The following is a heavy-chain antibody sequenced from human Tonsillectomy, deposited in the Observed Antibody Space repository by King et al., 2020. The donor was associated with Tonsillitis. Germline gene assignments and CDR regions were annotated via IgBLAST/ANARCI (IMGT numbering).Heavy chain of an antibody. CDR1: GFTFSNAW. CDR2: IKSKTDGGTT. Sequence: VQLVESGGGLVKPGGSLRLSCAASGFTFSNAWMSWVRQAPGKGLEWVGRIKSKTDGGTTDYAAPVKGRFTISRDDSKNTLYLQMNSLKTEDTAVYYCSAEREWLDRGLYYFDCWGQGTLVTVCS. CDR3: SAEREWLDRGLYYFDC. V-gene: IGHV3-15*01. D-gene: IGHD6-19*01. J-gene: IGHJ4*02.